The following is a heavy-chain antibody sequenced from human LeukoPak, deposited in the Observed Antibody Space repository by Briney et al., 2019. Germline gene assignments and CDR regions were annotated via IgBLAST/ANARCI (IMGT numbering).Heavy chain of an antibody. V-gene: IGHV1-3*01. CDR3: AREGYSSSWYGAFDI. D-gene: IGHD6-13*01. Sequence: ASVKVSCKASGYTFTSYAMHWVRQAPGQRLEWMGWINAGNGNTKYSQKFQSRVTITRDTSASTAYMELSSLRSEDTAVYYCAREGYSSSWYGAFDIWGQGTMVTVSS. CDR1: GYTFTSYA. CDR2: INAGNGNT. J-gene: IGHJ3*02.